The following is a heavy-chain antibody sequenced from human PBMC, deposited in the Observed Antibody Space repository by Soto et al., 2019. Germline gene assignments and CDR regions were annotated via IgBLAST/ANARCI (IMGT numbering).Heavy chain of an antibody. V-gene: IGHV1-18*01. CDR2: ISAYNGNT. CDR3: ARDPTMDILRFLEWHHFDY. CDR1: GYTFTSYG. Sequence: GASVKVSCKASGYTFTSYGISWVRQAPGQGLEWMGWISAYNGNTNYAQKLQGRVTMTTDTSTSTAYMELRSLRSDDTAVYYCARDPTMDILRFLEWHHFDYWGQGTLVTVSS. D-gene: IGHD3-3*01. J-gene: IGHJ4*02.